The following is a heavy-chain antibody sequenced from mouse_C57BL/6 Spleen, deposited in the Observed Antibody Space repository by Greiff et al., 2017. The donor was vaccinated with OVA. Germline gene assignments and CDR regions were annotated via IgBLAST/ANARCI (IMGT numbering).Heavy chain of an antibody. CDR3: ARSPLDGYPYYAMDY. J-gene: IGHJ4*01. V-gene: IGHV1-19*01. CDR2: INPYNGGT. D-gene: IGHD2-3*01. CDR1: GYTFTDYY. Sequence: EVQLQQSGPVLVKPGASVKMSCKASGYTFTDYYMNWVKQSHGKSLEWIGVINPYNGGTSYNQKFKGKATLTVDKSSSTAYMELNSLTSEDSAVYYCARSPLDGYPYYAMDYWGQGTSVTVSS.